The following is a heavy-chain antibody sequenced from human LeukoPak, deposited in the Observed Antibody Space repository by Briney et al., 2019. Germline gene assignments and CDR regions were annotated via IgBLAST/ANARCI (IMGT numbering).Heavy chain of an antibody. Sequence: PGGPLRLSCAASGFTFSNYAMHWVRQTPGKGLEWVAAVWNDGSDENYADSVKGRFTISSDNSKNTLYLQMNSLRAEDTAVYYCTFEIGRSQGAFDIWGHGTMITVSS. CDR1: GFTFSNYA. V-gene: IGHV3-33*01. CDR2: VWNDGSDE. J-gene: IGHJ3*02. CDR3: TFEIGRSQGAFDI. D-gene: IGHD1-26*01.